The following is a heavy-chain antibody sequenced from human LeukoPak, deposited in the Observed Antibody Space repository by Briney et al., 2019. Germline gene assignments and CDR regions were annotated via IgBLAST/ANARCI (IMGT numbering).Heavy chain of an antibody. V-gene: IGHV3-30-3*01. Sequence: PGGSLRLSCAASGFTFSSYAMHWVRQAPGKGLEWVAVISYDGSNKYYADSVKGRFTISRDNSKNTLYLQMNSLRAEDTAVYYCARAGFNWNDPFNYWGQGTLVTVSS. CDR3: ARAGFNWNDPFNY. CDR2: ISYDGSNK. CDR1: GFTFSSYA. J-gene: IGHJ4*02. D-gene: IGHD1-20*01.